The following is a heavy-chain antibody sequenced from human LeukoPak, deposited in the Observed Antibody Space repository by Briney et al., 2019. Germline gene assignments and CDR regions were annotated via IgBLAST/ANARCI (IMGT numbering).Heavy chain of an antibody. CDR3: ASSPPDY. CDR1: GGSISSGGYS. CDR2: IYHSGST. J-gene: IGHJ4*02. Sequence: SQTLSLTCAVSGGSISSGGYSWSWIRQPPGKGLEWIGYIYHSGSTYYNPSLKSRVTISVDRSKNQFSLKLSSVPAADTAVYYCASSPPDYWGQGTLVTVSS. V-gene: IGHV4-30-2*01.